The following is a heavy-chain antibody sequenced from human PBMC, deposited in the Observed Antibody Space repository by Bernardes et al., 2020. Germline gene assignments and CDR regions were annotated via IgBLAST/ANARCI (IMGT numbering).Heavy chain of an antibody. CDR1: GFTFSDYY. V-gene: IGHV3-11*01. J-gene: IGHJ4*02. CDR2: ISGSGTTI. Sequence: GGSLRLSCAASGFTFSDYYMSWIRQAPGKGLEWVSYISGSGTTIFYADSVKGRFTISRDNAKSSLYLQMNNMRAEDTAIYYCARDRKNVDSWGQGTLVTVSS. CDR3: ARDRKNVDS.